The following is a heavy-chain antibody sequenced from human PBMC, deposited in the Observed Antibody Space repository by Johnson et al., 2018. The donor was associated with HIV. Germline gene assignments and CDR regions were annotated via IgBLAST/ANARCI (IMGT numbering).Heavy chain of an antibody. CDR2: IKSEGGGGTT. V-gene: IGHV3-15*01. D-gene: IGHD1-7*01. CDR3: ARDRAWNYEGAFDI. Sequence: VQLVESGGGLVKPGGSLRLSCAASRFTFSDAWMSWVRQAPGKGLEWLGRIKSEGGGGTTDYAAPVKGRFTISRDDSKNTLYLQMNSLRAEDTAVYYCARDRAWNYEGAFDIWGQGTMVTVSS. J-gene: IGHJ3*02. CDR1: RFTFSDAW.